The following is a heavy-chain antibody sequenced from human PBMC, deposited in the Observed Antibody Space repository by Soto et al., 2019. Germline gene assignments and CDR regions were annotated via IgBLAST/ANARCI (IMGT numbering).Heavy chain of an antibody. CDR2: IYYSGST. CDR1: GGSISSGGYY. V-gene: IGHV4-31*03. CDR3: ARVGKSGGHYYDYVWGSYRTPFAFDI. D-gene: IGHD3-16*02. J-gene: IGHJ3*02. Sequence: KPSETLSLTCTVSGGSISSGGYYWSWIRQHPGKGLEWIGYIYYSGSTYYNPSLKSRVTISVDTSKNQFSLKLSSVTAADTAVYYCARVGKSGGHYYDYVWGSYRTPFAFDIWGQGTMVTVSS.